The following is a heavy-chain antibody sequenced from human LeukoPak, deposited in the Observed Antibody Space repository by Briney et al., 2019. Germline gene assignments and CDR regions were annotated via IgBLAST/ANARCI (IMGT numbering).Heavy chain of an antibody. J-gene: IGHJ5*02. Sequence: GESLKISCKGSGYRFTDYWIAWVRQMPGKGLEWMGIIYPGDSDSRYSPSFQGQVTISADKSISTAYLQWSGLKASDTAMYYCARLEYCSGGSCSNWFDPWGQGTLVTVSS. CDR2: IYPGDSDS. V-gene: IGHV5-51*01. D-gene: IGHD2-15*01. CDR1: GYRFTDYW. CDR3: ARLEYCSGGSCSNWFDP.